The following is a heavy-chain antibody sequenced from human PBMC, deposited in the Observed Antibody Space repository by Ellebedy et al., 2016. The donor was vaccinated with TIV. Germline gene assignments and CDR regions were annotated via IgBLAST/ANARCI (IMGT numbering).Heavy chain of an antibody. D-gene: IGHD3-22*01. CDR1: GFNFSSYG. CDR3: ARERTSGYGFDY. CDR2: ISGSGGST. V-gene: IGHV3-23*01. J-gene: IGHJ4*02. Sequence: GESLKISCAASGFNFSSYGMHWVRQAPGKGLEWVSAISGSGGSTYYADSVKGRFTISRDNSKNTLYLQMNSLRAEDTAVYYCARERTSGYGFDYWGQGTLVTVSS.